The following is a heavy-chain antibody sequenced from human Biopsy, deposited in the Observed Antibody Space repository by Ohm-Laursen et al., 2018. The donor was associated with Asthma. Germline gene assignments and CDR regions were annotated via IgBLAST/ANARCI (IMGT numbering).Heavy chain of an antibody. CDR3: ARVVGGYCSSTSCYGGYYYGMDV. J-gene: IGHJ6*02. CDR2: INHSGST. V-gene: IGHV4-34*01. Sequence: DTLSLTCTIYGGSFSGYYWSWIRQPPGKGLEWIGEINHSGSTNYNPSLKSRVTISVDTSKNQFSLKLSSVTAADTAVYYCARVVGGYCSSTSCYGGYYYGMDVWGQGTTVTVSS. CDR1: GGSFSGYY. D-gene: IGHD2-2*01.